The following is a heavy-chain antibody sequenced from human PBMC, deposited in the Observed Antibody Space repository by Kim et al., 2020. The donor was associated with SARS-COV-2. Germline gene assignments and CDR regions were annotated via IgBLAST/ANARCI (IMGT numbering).Heavy chain of an antibody. J-gene: IGHJ6*02. CDR2: IYYSGST. D-gene: IGHD6-13*01. Sequence: SETLSLTCTVSGGSVSSGSYYWSWIRQPPGKGLEWIGYIYYSGSTNYNPSLKSRVTISVDTSKNQFSLKLSSVTAADTAVYYCARDSRGSSWQYYYYYGMDVWGQGTTVTVSS. V-gene: IGHV4-61*01. CDR3: ARDSRGSSWQYYYYYGMDV. CDR1: GGSVSSGSYY.